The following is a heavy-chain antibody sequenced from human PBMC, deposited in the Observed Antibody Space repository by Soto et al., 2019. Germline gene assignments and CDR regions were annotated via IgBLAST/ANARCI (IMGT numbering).Heavy chain of an antibody. CDR2: ICYSGST. D-gene: IGHD2-15*01. Sequence: QVQLQESGPGLVKPSQTLSLTCTVSGGSISSGGYYWSWIRQHPGKGLEWIGYICYSGSTYYNPSLKCRFTISVDTSKNHFSLRRSSVPAADTAVYYCAGDLGADCSGGSCYTPSAPWGQGTLVTVSS. CDR3: AGDLGADCSGGSCYTPSAP. CDR1: GGSISSGGYY. J-gene: IGHJ5*02. V-gene: IGHV4-31*03.